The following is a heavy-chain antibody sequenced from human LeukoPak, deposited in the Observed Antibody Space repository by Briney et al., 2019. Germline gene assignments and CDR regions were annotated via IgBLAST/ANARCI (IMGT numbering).Heavy chain of an antibody. J-gene: IGHJ3*02. CDR1: GFTFSSYG. CDR3: AREGLIRFRDAFDI. V-gene: IGHV3-23*01. CDR2: ISGSGGST. D-gene: IGHD3-3*01. Sequence: PGGSLRLSCAASGFTFSSYGMSWVRQAPGKGLEWVSAISGSGGSTYYADSVKGRFTISRDNAKNSLYLQMNILRVEDTAVYYCAREGLIRFRDAFDIWGQGTMVTVSS.